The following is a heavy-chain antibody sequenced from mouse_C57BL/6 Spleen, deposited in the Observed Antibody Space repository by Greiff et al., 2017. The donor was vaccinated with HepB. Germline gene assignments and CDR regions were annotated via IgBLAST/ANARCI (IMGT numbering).Heavy chain of an antibody. V-gene: IGHV5-17*01. J-gene: IGHJ1*03. CDR2: ISSGSSTI. D-gene: IGHD1-1*01. Sequence: EVNVVESGGGLVKPGGSLKLSCAASGFTFSDYGMHWVRQAPEKGLEWVAYISSGSSTIYYADTVKGRFTISRDNAKNTLFLQLTSLRSEDTAVYYCAVPSSSYWYFDVWGTGTTVTVAS. CDR1: GFTFSDYG. CDR3: AVPSSSYWYFDV.